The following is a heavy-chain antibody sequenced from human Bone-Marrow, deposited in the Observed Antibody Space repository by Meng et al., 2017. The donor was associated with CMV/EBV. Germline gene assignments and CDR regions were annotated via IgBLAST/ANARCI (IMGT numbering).Heavy chain of an antibody. CDR3: ARRSYQLLYGYYYYGMDV. D-gene: IGHD2-2*02. CDR2: ISAYNGNT. Sequence: ASVKVSCKASGYTFTSYGISWVRQAPGQGLEWMGWISAYNGNTNYAQKLQGRVTMTTDTSTSTAYMELRSLRSEDTAVYYCARRSYQLLYGYYYYGMDVWGQGHTVNVSS. J-gene: IGHJ6*02. CDR1: GYTFTSYG. V-gene: IGHV1-18*01.